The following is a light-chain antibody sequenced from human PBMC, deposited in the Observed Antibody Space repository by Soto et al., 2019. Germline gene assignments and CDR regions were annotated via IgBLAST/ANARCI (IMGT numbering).Light chain of an antibody. V-gene: IGLV2-11*01. CDR2: DVS. Sequence: QSALTQPRSVSGSPGQSVTISCTGTSSDVGGYNYVSWYQQHPGKAPKLMIYDVSKRPSGVPDRFSGSKSGNTASLTISGLQAEDAADYYCCSYAGGYYVFGTGTKLTVL. CDR3: CSYAGGYYV. J-gene: IGLJ1*01. CDR1: SSDVGGYNY.